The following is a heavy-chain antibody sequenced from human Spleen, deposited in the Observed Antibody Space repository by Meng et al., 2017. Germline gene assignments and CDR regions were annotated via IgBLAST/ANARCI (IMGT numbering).Heavy chain of an antibody. D-gene: IGHD2-2*01. Sequence: SETLSLTCAVSGGSISSSNWWSWVRQPPGKGLEWIGEIYHSGSTNYNPSLKSRVTISVDTSKNQFSLKLSSVTAADTAVYYCARDQIVVVPAALYYYYYGMDVWGQGTTVTVSS. CDR3: ARDQIVVVPAALYYYYYGMDV. J-gene: IGHJ6*02. CDR1: GGSISSSNW. CDR2: IYHSGST. V-gene: IGHV4-4*02.